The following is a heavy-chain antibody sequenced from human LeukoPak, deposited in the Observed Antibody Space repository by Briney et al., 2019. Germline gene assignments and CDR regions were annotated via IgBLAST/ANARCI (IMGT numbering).Heavy chain of an antibody. J-gene: IGHJ4*02. Sequence: PGGSLRLSCAASGFTFSNYSINWVRQAPGKGLEWVSFISSNIITKYYADSVKGRFTISRDNAKNSVYLQMNSLRDEDTAVYYCARDRGYRYGQFDYWGQGTLVTVS. CDR2: ISSNIITK. V-gene: IGHV3-48*02. CDR3: ARDRGYRYGQFDY. D-gene: IGHD5-18*01. CDR1: GFTFSNYS.